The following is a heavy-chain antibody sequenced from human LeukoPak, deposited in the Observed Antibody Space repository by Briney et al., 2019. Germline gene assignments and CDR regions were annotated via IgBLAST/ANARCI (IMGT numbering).Heavy chain of an antibody. V-gene: IGHV4-59*01. CDR1: GGSISSYY. D-gene: IGHD3-16*02. J-gene: IGHJ4*02. CDR2: IYYSGST. Sequence: PSETLSLTCTVSGGSISSYYWSWIRQPPGKGLEWIGYIYYSGSTNYNPSLKSRVTISVDTSKNQFSLKLSSVTAADTALYYCASIRLGELSLVDYWGQGTLVTVSS. CDR3: ASIRLGELSLVDY.